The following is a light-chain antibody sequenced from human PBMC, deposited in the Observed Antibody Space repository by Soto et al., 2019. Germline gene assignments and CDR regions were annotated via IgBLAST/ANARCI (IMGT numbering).Light chain of an antibody. V-gene: IGKV1-5*03. CDR2: KAS. J-gene: IGKJ1*01. CDR3: QHYNSYSEA. CDR1: QVISSW. Sequence: DVQMTHSPSSLSACLGDRVTITCRASQVISSWLVWYQQKPGKAPKLLIYKASTLKSGVPSRFSGSGSGTEFTLTISSLQPDDFATYYCQHYNSYSEAFGQGTKVDIK.